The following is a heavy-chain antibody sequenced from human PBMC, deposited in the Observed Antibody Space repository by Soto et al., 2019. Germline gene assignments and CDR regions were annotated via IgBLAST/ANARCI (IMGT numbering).Heavy chain of an antibody. CDR1: GGSISSGDYY. Sequence: PSETLSLTCTVSGGSISSGDYYWSWIRQPPGKGLEWIGYIYYSGSTYYNPSLKSRVTISVDTSKNQFSLKLSSVTDADTAVYYCARVRVDYYDSRGYYLFDYWGQGTLVTVSS. D-gene: IGHD3-22*01. J-gene: IGHJ4*02. CDR2: IYYSGST. CDR3: ARVRVDYYDSRGYYLFDY. V-gene: IGHV4-30-4*01.